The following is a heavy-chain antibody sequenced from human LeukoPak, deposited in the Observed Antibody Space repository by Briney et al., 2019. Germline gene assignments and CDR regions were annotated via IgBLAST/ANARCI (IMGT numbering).Heavy chain of an antibody. CDR1: GGSISSSSYY. J-gene: IGHJ2*01. D-gene: IGHD2-15*01. CDR3: ASPRDVVVVVDATSGYFDL. V-gene: IGHV4-39*07. CDR2: IYYSGSI. Sequence: SETLSLTCTVSGGSISSSSYYWGWIRQPPGKGLEWIGSIYYSGSIFYNPSLKSRATISVDSSKNQFSLKLTSVTAADTAIYYCASPRDVVVVVDATSGYFDLWGRGTLVTVSS.